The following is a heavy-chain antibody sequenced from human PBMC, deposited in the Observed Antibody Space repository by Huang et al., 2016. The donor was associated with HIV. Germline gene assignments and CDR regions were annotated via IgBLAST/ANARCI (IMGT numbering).Heavy chain of an antibody. CDR1: GFTFSHYS. D-gene: IGHD6-13*01. J-gene: IGHJ3*01. CDR3: ARPSSRSPDAFDV. V-gene: IGHV3-21*01. Sequence: EVVLVETGGGLVKHGGSLRLSCAGSGFTFSHYSMHWVRQAPGEGLEWVTSISSTRSYLWYADSVRGRFTISRDNANNSLYLQMNSLRVEDTAIYYCARPSSRSPDAFDVWGQGTMVTVSS. CDR2: ISSTRSYL.